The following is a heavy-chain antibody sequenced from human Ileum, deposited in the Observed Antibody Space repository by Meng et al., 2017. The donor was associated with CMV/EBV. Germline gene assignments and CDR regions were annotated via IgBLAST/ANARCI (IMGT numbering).Heavy chain of an antibody. CDR2: IKQDGSEK. CDR1: GLTFSNYW. J-gene: IGHJ6*02. Sequence: GESLKISCAVSGLTFSNYWMTWVRQAPGKGLEWVANIKQDGSEKYYVDSVKGRFSISKDNAKNSLFLQMNSLRVEDTAVYYCARDKVDFWSGYPYYYYGMDVWGQGTTVTVSS. D-gene: IGHD3-3*01. CDR3: ARDKVDFWSGYPYYYYGMDV. V-gene: IGHV3-7*01.